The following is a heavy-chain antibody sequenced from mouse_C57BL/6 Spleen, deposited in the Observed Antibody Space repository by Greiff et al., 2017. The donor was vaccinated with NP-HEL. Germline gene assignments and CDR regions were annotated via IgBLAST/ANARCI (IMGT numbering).Heavy chain of an antibody. CDR2: ISDGGSYT. V-gene: IGHV5-4*03. D-gene: IGHD4-1*01. CDR1: GFTFSSYA. Sequence: EVKVVESGGGLVKPGGSLKLSCAASGFTFSSYAMSWVRQTPEKRLEWVATISDGGSYTYYPDNVKGRFTISRDNAKNNLYLQMSHLKSEDTAMYYCARYLTGFDYWGQGTTLTVSS. CDR3: ARYLTGFDY. J-gene: IGHJ2*01.